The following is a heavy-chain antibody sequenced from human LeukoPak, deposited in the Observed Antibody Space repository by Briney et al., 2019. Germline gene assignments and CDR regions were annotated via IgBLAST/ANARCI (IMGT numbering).Heavy chain of an antibody. J-gene: IGHJ5*02. CDR2: IYHSGSA. CDR3: ARDPRWLTPDCTSTSCYENYFDP. V-gene: IGHV4-38-2*02. Sequence: PSETLSLTCAVSGYSISNGYQWAWIRQPPGNTLEWIGSIYHSGSAHYNPSLKSRVTISVDTSNNHSSLRLSSVTAADTAVYYCARDPRWLTPDCTSTSCYENYFDPWGQGTLVTVSS. CDR1: GYSISNGYQ. D-gene: IGHD2-2*01.